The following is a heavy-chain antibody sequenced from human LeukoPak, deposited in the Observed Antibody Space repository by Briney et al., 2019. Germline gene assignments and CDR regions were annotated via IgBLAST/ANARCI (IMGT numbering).Heavy chain of an antibody. CDR3: ARRGSYFWDDAFDI. J-gene: IGHJ3*02. Sequence: GASVKVSCKASGYTFNDFAINWVRQAPGQGLEWMGWINPNSGGTNYAQKFQGRVTMTRDTSISTAYMELSRLRSDDTAVYYCARRGSYFWDDAFDIWGQGTMVTVSS. CDR1: GYTFNDFA. D-gene: IGHD1-26*01. V-gene: IGHV1-2*02. CDR2: INPNSGGT.